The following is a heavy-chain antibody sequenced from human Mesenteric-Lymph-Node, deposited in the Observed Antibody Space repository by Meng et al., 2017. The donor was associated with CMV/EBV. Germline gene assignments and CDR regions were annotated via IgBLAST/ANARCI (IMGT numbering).Heavy chain of an antibody. CDR3: ARPQYCSSTSCHEGRWAFDI. V-gene: IGHV3-11*01. J-gene: IGHJ3*02. CDR1: GFTFSDYY. D-gene: IGHD2-2*01. CDR2: ISSSGSTI. Sequence: GESLKISCAASGFTFSDYYMSWIRQAPGKGLEWVSYISSSGSTIYYADSVKGRFTISRDNAKNSLYLQMNSLRAEDTAVYYCARPQYCSSTSCHEGRWAFDIWGQGTMVTVSS.